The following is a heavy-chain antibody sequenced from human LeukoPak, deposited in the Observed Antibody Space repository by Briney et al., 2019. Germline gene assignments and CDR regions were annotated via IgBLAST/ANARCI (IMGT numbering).Heavy chain of an antibody. V-gene: IGHV3-23*01. D-gene: IGHD3-3*01. CDR2: ISGSGGCT. CDR1: GFSFSNYA. CDR3: AKSLDFWSGYYLH. J-gene: IGHJ4*02. Sequence: PGGSLRLSCAASGFSFSNYAMNWVREAPGKGREWVSAISGSGGCTFCADCVGGRFTLHRENSKHTVSLHVKRVSAEDGAVLLCAKSLDFWSGYYLHWGQAPLVTVSS.